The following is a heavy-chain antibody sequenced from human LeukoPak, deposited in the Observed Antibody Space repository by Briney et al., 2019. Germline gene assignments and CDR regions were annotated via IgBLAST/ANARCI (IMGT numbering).Heavy chain of an antibody. Sequence: GESLKISCQTSGYDFSTKWIGWVRQMPGKGLDGMGIIYPLDSITRYSPSFQGHVTISADTSINTAYLQWPSLKPSDTAIYYCARLAPDYADYWFDPWGERTLVTVSS. D-gene: IGHD4-17*01. CDR1: GYDFSTKW. CDR3: ARLAPDYADYWFDP. V-gene: IGHV5-51*01. CDR2: IYPLDSIT. J-gene: IGHJ5*02.